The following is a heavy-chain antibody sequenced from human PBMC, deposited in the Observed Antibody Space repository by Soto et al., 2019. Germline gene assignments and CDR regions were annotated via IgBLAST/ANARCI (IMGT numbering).Heavy chain of an antibody. CDR3: ARSEGPSGWHYYYYGMDV. J-gene: IGHJ6*02. V-gene: IGHV3-53*04. CDR2: IYSGGST. D-gene: IGHD6-19*01. Sequence: EVQLVESGGGLVQPGGSLRLSCAASGFTVSSNYMSWVRQAPGKGLEWVSVIYSGGSTYYADSVKGRFTISRHNSKNTLYLQMNSLRAEDTAVYYCARSEGPSGWHYYYYGMDVWGQGTTVTFSS. CDR1: GFTVSSNY.